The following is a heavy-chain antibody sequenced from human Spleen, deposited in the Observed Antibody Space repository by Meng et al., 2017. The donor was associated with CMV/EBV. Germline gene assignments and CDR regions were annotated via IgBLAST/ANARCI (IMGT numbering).Heavy chain of an antibody. D-gene: IGHD3-10*01. CDR2: MNPNSGNT. J-gene: IGHJ4*02. Sequence: ASVKVSCKASGGTFSSYTISWVRQAPGQGLEWMGWMNPNSGNTGYAQKFQGRVTMTRNTSISTAYMELSSLRSEDTAVYYCARGRSAVRGVYWGQGTLVTVSS. V-gene: IGHV1-8*02. CDR1: GGTFSSYT. CDR3: ARGRSAVRGVY.